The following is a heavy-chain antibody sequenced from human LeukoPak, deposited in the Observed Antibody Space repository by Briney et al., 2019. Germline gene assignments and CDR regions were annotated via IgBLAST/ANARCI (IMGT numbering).Heavy chain of an antibody. J-gene: IGHJ4*02. CDR2: IYYSGST. CDR3: ARPYGSGSYFDY. V-gene: IGHV4-59*05. D-gene: IGHD3-10*01. Sequence: SETLSLTCTVSGDSISSYYWSWIRQPPGKGLEWIGSIYYSGSTYYNPSLKSRVTISVDTSKNQFSLKLSSVTAADTAVYYCARPYGSGSYFDYWGQGTLVTVSS. CDR1: GDSISSYY.